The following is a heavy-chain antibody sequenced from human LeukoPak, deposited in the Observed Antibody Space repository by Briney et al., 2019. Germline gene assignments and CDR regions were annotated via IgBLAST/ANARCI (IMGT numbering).Heavy chain of an antibody. Sequence: ASVKVSCKASGYTFTSYYMHWVRQAPGQGLEWMTWINPNSGGTYYPQKFQGRVTVTRDTSINTAYMELTGLRSDDTAVYYCARGSGYTSGWGAFDIWGQGTMVSVSS. CDR3: ARGSGYTSGWGAFDI. J-gene: IGHJ3*02. D-gene: IGHD6-19*01. V-gene: IGHV1-2*02. CDR2: INPNSGGT. CDR1: GYTFTSYY.